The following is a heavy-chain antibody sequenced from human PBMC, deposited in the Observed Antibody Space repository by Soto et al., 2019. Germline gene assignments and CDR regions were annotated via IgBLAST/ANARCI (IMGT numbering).Heavy chain of an antibody. CDR1: GFTFSSYA. Sequence: GGSLRLSCAASGFTFSSYAMHWVRQAPGKGLEWVAVISYDGSNKYYADSVKGRFTISRDNSKNTLYLQMNSLRAGDTAVYYCARDFGSSSWGVYYYYGMDVWGQGTTVTVSS. D-gene: IGHD6-6*01. CDR3: ARDFGSSSWGVYYYYGMDV. CDR2: ISYDGSNK. J-gene: IGHJ6*02. V-gene: IGHV3-30-3*01.